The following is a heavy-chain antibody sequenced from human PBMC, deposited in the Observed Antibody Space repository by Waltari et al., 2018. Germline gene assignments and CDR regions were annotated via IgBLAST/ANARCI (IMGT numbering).Heavy chain of an antibody. V-gene: IGHV4-59*01. CDR3: ARHLGWGNYFYMDV. Sequence: QVQLQELGPGLVKPSETLSLTCSVSDGPITDYHWSWIRQPPGKALEWIGYIENSGNTNYNPSLKSRVTMSRDTSKNQVSLKVNSVTAADTAVYYCARHLGWGNYFYMDVWGKGSTVIVSS. CDR2: IENSGNT. J-gene: IGHJ6*03. CDR1: DGPITDYH. D-gene: IGHD6-19*01.